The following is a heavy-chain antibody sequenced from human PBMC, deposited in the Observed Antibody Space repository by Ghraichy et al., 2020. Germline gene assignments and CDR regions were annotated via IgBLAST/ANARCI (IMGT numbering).Heavy chain of an antibody. CDR2: ISSSSSYI. V-gene: IGHV3-21*01. Sequence: GESLNISCAASGFTFSSYSMNWVRQAPGKGLEWVSSISSSSSYIYYADSVKGRFTISRDNAKNSLYLQMNSLRAEDTAVYYCASAPTDHDAFDIWGQGTMVTVSS. CDR1: GFTFSSYS. J-gene: IGHJ3*02. CDR3: ASAPTDHDAFDI.